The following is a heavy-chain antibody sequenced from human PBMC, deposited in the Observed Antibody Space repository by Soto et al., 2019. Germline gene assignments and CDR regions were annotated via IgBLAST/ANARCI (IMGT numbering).Heavy chain of an antibody. V-gene: IGHV4-34*01. CDR2: INHSGST. Sequence: PWETLYLTCAASGRSFHGYYMNWIRQPPGKGLEWIGEINHSGSTNYNPSPKSRVSISVETNKNQFSLKLRSVTAADTAVYYCARGGGQWLPSEFDAWGQRTLV. D-gene: IGHD6-19*01. CDR3: ARGGGQWLPSEFDA. CDR1: GRSFHGYY. J-gene: IGHJ5*02.